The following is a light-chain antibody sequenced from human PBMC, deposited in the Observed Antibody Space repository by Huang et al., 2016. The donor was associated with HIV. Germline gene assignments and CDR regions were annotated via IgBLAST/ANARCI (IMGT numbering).Light chain of an antibody. CDR1: QSVSSSY. Sequence: IVLTQSPGTLSLSPGERATLSCRASQSVSSSYLALYQQKPGQAPRRLIYGASSRATGIPDRFSGSGSGTDFTLTISRLQPEDFAVYYCQQYGSSPRTFGGGTQVEIK. V-gene: IGKV3-20*01. CDR3: QQYGSSPRT. J-gene: IGKJ4*01. CDR2: GAS.